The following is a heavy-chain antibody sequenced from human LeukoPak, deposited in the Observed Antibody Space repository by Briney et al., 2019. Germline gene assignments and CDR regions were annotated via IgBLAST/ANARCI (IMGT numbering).Heavy chain of an antibody. CDR2: IRGSGGST. CDR3: AKSQLVGATYAFDI. D-gene: IGHD1-26*01. V-gene: IGHV3-23*01. Sequence: GGSLRLSCAASGFSFSSYDMSWVRQAPGKGLEWVSAIRGSGGSTFYGDSVKGRFTISRDNSKNTFNQQINCLRAEDTAVYYCAKSQLVGATYAFDIWGQGTMVTVSS. CDR1: GFSFSSYD. J-gene: IGHJ3*02.